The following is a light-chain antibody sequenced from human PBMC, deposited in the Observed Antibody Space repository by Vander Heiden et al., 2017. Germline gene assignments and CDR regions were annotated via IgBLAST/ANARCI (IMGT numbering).Light chain of an antibody. CDR3: QQHNNWPSGA. J-gene: IGKJ1*01. CDR2: GAS. Sequence: EIVMTQSPATLSVSPGASATLSCSASQSVSSNLDWYQQKPGQAPRLLSHGASTRATGIPARFSGRGSGTEFTLTISSRQSEDFAVYYCQQHNNWPSGAFGQGTKVEIK. V-gene: IGKV3-15*01. CDR1: QSVSSN.